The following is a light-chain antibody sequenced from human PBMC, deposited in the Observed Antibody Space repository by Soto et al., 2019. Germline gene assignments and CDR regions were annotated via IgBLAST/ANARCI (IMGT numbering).Light chain of an antibody. CDR2: DVS. CDR3: YSCSRSSGTRYV. V-gene: IGLV2-14*03. CDR1: SSDIGAYNY. Sequence: QSALTQPASVSGSPGQSITISCTGTSSDIGAYNYVSWYQQHPGQAPKLMISDVSNRPSGISDRFSGSKSGNTASLTTSGLQAEDEADYYCYSCSRSSGTRYVFGTGTKLTVL. J-gene: IGLJ1*01.